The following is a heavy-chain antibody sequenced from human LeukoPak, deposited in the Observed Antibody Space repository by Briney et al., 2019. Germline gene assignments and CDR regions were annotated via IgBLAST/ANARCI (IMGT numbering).Heavy chain of an antibody. Sequence: GGSLRLSCAASRFTFSSYGMYWVRQAPGKGLEGVAVIWYDGSNKYYADSVKGRFTISRDNSKNTLYLQMNSLRAEDTAVYYCARGREYCSSTSCRDAFDIWGLGTMVTVSS. CDR3: ARGREYCSSTSCRDAFDI. J-gene: IGHJ3*02. V-gene: IGHV3-33*01. D-gene: IGHD2-2*01. CDR2: IWYDGSNK. CDR1: RFTFSSYG.